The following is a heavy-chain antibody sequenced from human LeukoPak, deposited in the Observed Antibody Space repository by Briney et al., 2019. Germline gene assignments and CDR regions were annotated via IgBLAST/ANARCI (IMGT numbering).Heavy chain of an antibody. CDR1: GYTLTNYN. CDR3: ARELGHCYSDNCFYFFDT. CDR2: INTYKGDT. J-gene: IGHJ4*02. Sequence: GASVKVSCKASGYTLTNYNISWVRQAPGQGPESMGWINTYKGDTLYAQKLQGRVTMTADTSTNTAYMELRSLRFDDTAVYYCARELGHCYSDNCFYFFDTWGQGFRVTVSS. D-gene: IGHD2-21*01. V-gene: IGHV1-18*01.